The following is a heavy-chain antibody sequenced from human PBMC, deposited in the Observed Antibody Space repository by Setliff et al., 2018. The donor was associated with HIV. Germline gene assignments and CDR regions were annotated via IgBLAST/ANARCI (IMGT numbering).Heavy chain of an antibody. Sequence: GGSLRLSCAASGFTVSSKYMNWVRQAPGKGLECVSVIYSGGSTYYAGSVKGRFTISRDNSKNTLYLQMNRLRAEDTAVYYCARDSSDYYSGAFGIWGQGTMVTVSS. J-gene: IGHJ3*02. D-gene: IGHD4-17*01. CDR1: GFTVSSKY. V-gene: IGHV3-66*01. CDR3: ARDSSDYYSGAFGI. CDR2: IYSGGST.